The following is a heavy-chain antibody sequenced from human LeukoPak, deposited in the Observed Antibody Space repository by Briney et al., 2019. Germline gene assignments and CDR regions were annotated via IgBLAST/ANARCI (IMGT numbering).Heavy chain of an antibody. Sequence: SETLSLTCTVSGGSISSYYWSWIRQPPGKGLEWIGYIYYSGSTNYNPSLKSRVTISVDTSKNQFSLKLSSVTAADTAVYYCARLDSSSWYERFFDYGGQGTLGTVSA. CDR2: IYYSGST. CDR3: ARLDSSSWYERFFDY. J-gene: IGHJ4*02. CDR1: GGSISSYY. V-gene: IGHV4-59*08. D-gene: IGHD6-13*01.